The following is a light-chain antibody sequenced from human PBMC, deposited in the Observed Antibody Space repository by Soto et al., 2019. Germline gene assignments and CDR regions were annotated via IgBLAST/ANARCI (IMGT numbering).Light chain of an antibody. CDR3: QQSYNTPQT. Sequence: DIQMTQSPSSLSASVGERATIACRASQSISSYLNWYQQKPGKAPKLLIYAASSMQSGVPYRFSGSGSGTDFTLTISSLQPEDFATYYCQQSYNTPQTFGPGTKVDIK. V-gene: IGKV1-39*01. CDR1: QSISSY. CDR2: AAS. J-gene: IGKJ3*01.